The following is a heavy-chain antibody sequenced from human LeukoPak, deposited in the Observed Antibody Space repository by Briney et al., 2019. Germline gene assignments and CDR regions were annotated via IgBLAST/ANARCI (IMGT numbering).Heavy chain of an antibody. CDR3: AKLHDSSGYYYGLPSFDY. CDR2: INTDGSST. CDR1: GFTFSNYW. V-gene: IGHV3-74*01. J-gene: IGHJ4*02. D-gene: IGHD3-22*01. Sequence: GGSLRLSCAASGFTFSNYWMHWVRQTPGKGLVWVSRINTDGSSTDYADSVKGRFTISRDNAKNTLYLQMNSLRAEDTAVYYCAKLHDSSGYYYGLPSFDYWGQGTLVTVSS.